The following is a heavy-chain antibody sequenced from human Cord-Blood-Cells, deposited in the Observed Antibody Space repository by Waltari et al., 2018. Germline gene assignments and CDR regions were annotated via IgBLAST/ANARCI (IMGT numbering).Heavy chain of an antibody. CDR1: GFTFSSYW. Sequence: SGFTFSSYWMSWVRQAPGKGLEWVANIKQDGSEKYYVDSVKGRFTISRDNAKNSLYLQMNSLRAEDTAVYYCARVSRSSGYWGQGTLVTVSS. CDR3: ARVSRSSGY. CDR2: IKQDGSEK. V-gene: IGHV3-7*01. D-gene: IGHD6-19*01. J-gene: IGHJ4*02.